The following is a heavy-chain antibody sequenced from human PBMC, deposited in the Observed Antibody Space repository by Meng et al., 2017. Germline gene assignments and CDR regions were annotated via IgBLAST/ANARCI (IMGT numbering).Heavy chain of an antibody. CDR3: ARDHDHYDILTCYSPPDAFDI. V-gene: IGHV1-69*02. Sequence: FSVKVSCKASVGTFSSYTISWVRQAPGQGREWMGRIIPILGIANYAQKLQGRVTITADKSTSTAYMELSSLRSEDTAVYYCARDHDHYDILTCYSPPDAFDIWGQGTMVTVSS. D-gene: IGHD3-9*01. J-gene: IGHJ3*02. CDR1: VGTFSSYT. CDR2: IIPILGIA.